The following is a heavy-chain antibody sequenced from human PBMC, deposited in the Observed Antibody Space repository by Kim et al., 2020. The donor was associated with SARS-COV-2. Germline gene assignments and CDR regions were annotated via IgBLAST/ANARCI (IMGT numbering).Heavy chain of an antibody. J-gene: IGHJ4*02. D-gene: IGHD3-22*01. CDR2: GSM. Sequence: GSMYYAGSVNGRFTISSDNSKNTLYLQMNSLRAEDTAVYYCAKGVDSSRRWGQGTLVTVSS. CDR3: AKGVDSSRR. V-gene: IGHV3-23*01.